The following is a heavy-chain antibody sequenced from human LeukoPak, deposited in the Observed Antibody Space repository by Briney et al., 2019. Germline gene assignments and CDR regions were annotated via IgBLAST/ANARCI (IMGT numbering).Heavy chain of an antibody. Sequence: GGSLRLSCTASGFTFGDYAMSWVRQAPGEGLEWVGFIRSKAYGGTTEYAASVKGRFTISRDDSKSIAYLQMNSLKTEDTAVYYCTRDGSLYCSGGSCNDLPFDYWGQGTLVTVSS. V-gene: IGHV3-49*04. CDR1: GFTFGDYA. J-gene: IGHJ4*02. CDR3: TRDGSLYCSGGSCNDLPFDY. D-gene: IGHD2-15*01. CDR2: IRSKAYGGTT.